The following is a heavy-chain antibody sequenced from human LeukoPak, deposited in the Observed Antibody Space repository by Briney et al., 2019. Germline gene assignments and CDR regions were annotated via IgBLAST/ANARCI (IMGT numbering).Heavy chain of an antibody. CDR2: IYHSGST. J-gene: IGHJ4*02. D-gene: IGHD3-22*01. CDR3: ARTRDHYDSSGYYALYFDY. Sequence: SETLSLTCAVSGGSISSGGYSWSWIRQPPGKGLEWIGYIYHSGSTYYNPSLKSRVTISVDRSKNQFSLKLSSVTAADTAVYYCARTRDHYDSSGYYALYFDYWGQGTLVTVSS. V-gene: IGHV4-30-2*01. CDR1: GGSISSGGYS.